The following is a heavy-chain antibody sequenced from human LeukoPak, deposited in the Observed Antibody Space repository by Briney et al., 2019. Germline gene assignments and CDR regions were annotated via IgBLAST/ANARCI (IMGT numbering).Heavy chain of an antibody. V-gene: IGHV4-59*01. D-gene: IGHD3-9*01. Sequence: SETLSLTCTISGGSISSYYWSWIRQPPGKGLEWIGYIYNTGSTNYNPSLKSRVTISVDTSKNQFSLKLTSVTAADTAAYFCARVRWPLTQASYYYYMDVWGQGTTVTVSS. J-gene: IGHJ6*03. CDR1: GGSISSYY. CDR2: IYNTGST. CDR3: ARVRWPLTQASYYYYMDV.